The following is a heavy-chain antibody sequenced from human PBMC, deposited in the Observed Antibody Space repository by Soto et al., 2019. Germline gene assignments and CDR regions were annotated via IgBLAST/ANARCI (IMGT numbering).Heavy chain of an antibody. J-gene: IGHJ4*02. D-gene: IGHD1-1*01. CDR2: ISYDGSNK. CDR3: AKDFLPSHPTGTVDY. V-gene: IGHV3-30*18. Sequence: GGSLRLSCAASGFTFSSYGMHWVRQAPGKGLEWVAVISYDGSNKYYADSVKGRFTISRDNSKNALYLQMNSLRAEDTAVYYCAKDFLPSHPTGTVDYWGQGTLVTVSS. CDR1: GFTFSSYG.